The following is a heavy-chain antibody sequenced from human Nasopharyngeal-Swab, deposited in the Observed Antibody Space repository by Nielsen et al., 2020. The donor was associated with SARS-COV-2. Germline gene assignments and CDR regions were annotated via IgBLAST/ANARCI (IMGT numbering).Heavy chain of an antibody. CDR2: INANSGGI. CDR3: ASAGYSSQYNWFDP. V-gene: IGHV1-2*02. CDR1: GYTFTAYY. J-gene: IGHJ5*02. D-gene: IGHD6-13*01. Sequence: ASVKVSCKASGYTFTAYYMHWVRQAPGQGLEWMGWINANSGGIKYAQKFQGRVTMARDTSITTAYMEMSSLRSEDTAVYYCASAGYSSQYNWFDPWGQGTLVTVSS.